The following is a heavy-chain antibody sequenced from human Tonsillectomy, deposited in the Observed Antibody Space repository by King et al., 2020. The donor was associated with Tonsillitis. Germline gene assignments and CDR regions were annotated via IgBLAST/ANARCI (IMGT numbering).Heavy chain of an antibody. CDR1: FTLWNIG. V-gene: IGHV3-30*02. CDR3: AKDTTPMDV. J-gene: IGHJ6*02. Sequence: VQLVESGGGVVQPGGSLTLSCTGFTLWNIGIHWVRQAPGKGLEWVAFIKYDGSDKYYADSVRGRFSISRDNSRNTVFLQMSSLGAEDTALYYCAKDTTPMDVWGQGTTVTVSS. CDR2: IKYDGSDK. D-gene: IGHD1-1*01.